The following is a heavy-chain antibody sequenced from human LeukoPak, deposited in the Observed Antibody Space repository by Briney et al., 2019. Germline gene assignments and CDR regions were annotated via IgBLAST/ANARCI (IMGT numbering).Heavy chain of an antibody. CDR1: GGSISSYY. D-gene: IGHD6-13*01. CDR2: IYYSGST. V-gene: IGHV4-59*01. CDR3: ARAPGFAAAIDY. Sequence: SKTLSLTCTVSGGSISSYYWSWIRQPPGKGLEWIGYIYYSGSTNYNPSLKSRVTISVDTSKNQFSLKLSSVTAADTAVYYCARAPGFAAAIDYWGQGTLVTVSS. J-gene: IGHJ4*02.